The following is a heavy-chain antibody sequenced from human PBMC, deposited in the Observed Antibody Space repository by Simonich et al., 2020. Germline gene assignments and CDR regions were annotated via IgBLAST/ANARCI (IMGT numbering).Heavy chain of an antibody. Sequence: QVQLQESGPGLVKPSETLSLPCTVSGGSISSYYWSWIRQPPGKGLEWFGYIYYSGSTNYNPSLKSRVTISVDTSKNQFSLKLSSVTAADTAVYYCARHDRWLQFYFDYWGQGTLVTVSS. CDR1: GGSISSYY. V-gene: IGHV4-59*08. CDR3: ARHDRWLQFYFDY. D-gene: IGHD5-12*01. J-gene: IGHJ4*02. CDR2: IYYSGST.